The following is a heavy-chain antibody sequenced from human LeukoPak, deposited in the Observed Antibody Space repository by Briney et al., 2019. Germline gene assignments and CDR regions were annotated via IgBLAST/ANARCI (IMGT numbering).Heavy chain of an antibody. CDR1: GGSISSSSYY. CDR3: ARLGSITDY. V-gene: IGHV4-39*01. CDR2: IYYSGST. Sequence: SETLSLTCIVSGGSISSSSYYWGWIRQPPGKGLEWIGSIYYSGSTYYNPSLKSRVTISVDTSKNQFSLKLSSVTAADTAVYYCARLGSITDYWGQGTLVTVSS. D-gene: IGHD3-10*01. J-gene: IGHJ4*02.